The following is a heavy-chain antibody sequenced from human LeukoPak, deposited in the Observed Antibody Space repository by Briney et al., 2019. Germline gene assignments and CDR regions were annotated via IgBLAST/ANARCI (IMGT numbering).Heavy chain of an antibody. V-gene: IGHV4-4*07. CDR3: ARESRIVEGDGYYIDV. Sequence: SETLSLTCTVSGVSISGYYWSWIRQPAGKGLEWIGRIYISRGTNYNPSLTSRVIMSVDTSKNQFSLQLTSVTAADTAVYYCARESRIVEGDGYYIDVWGKGTTVTISS. D-gene: IGHD1-26*01. J-gene: IGHJ6*03. CDR2: IYISRGT. CDR1: GVSISGYY.